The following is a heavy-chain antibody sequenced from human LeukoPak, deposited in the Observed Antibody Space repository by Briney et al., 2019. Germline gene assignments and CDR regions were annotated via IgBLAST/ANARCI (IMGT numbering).Heavy chain of an antibody. D-gene: IGHD6-19*01. Sequence: QPGGSLRLSCAAYGFTVSSNYMSWVRQAPGKGLEWVGFIRSKAYGGTTEYAASVKGRFNISRDDSKSIAYLQMNSLKTEDTAVYYCTREDPRQFFDYWGQGTLVTVSS. CDR3: TREDPRQFFDY. CDR1: GFTVSSNY. V-gene: IGHV3-49*04. J-gene: IGHJ4*02. CDR2: IRSKAYGGTT.